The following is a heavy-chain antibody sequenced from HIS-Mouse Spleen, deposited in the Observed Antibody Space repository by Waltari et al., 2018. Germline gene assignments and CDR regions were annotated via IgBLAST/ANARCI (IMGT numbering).Heavy chain of an antibody. Sequence: QVQLQESGPGLVKPSETLSLTCTVSGGSISSYYWSWIRQPPGKGLEWIGYMCYSGSTNYNPSLKSRVTISVDTSKNQFSLKLSSVTAADTAVYYCAREANSSSSSGAFDIWGQGTMVTVSS. J-gene: IGHJ3*02. CDR2: MCYSGST. D-gene: IGHD6-6*01. CDR1: GGSISSYY. V-gene: IGHV4-59*01. CDR3: AREANSSSSSGAFDI.